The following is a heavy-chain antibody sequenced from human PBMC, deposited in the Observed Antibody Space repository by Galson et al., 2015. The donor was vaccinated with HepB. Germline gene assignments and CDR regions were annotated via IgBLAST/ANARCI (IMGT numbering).Heavy chain of an antibody. J-gene: IGHJ6*02. CDR2: ISAYNGNT. D-gene: IGHD6-6*01. CDR1: GYTFTSYG. CDR3: ARDEVRSSSHYYYYGMDV. Sequence: SVKVSCKASGYTFTSYGISWVRQAPGQGLEWMGWISAYNGNTNYAQKLQGRVTMTTDTSTSTAYMELRSLRSDDTAVYYCARDEVRSSSHYYYYGMDVWGQGTTVTVSS. V-gene: IGHV1-18*04.